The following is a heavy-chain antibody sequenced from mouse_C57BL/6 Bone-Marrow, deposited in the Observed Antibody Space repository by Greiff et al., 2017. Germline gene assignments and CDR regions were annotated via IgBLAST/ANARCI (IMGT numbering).Heavy chain of an antibody. Sequence: QVQLQQPGAELVKPGASVKLSCKASGYTFTSYWMHWVKQRPGPGLEWIGMIHPNSGSTNYNEKFKSKATLTVDKSSSTAYMQLSSLTSEDSAVYYCARYYYGSSYWYFDVWGTGTTVTVSS. CDR3: ARYYYGSSYWYFDV. V-gene: IGHV1-64*01. J-gene: IGHJ1*03. CDR2: IHPNSGST. CDR1: GYTFTSYW. D-gene: IGHD1-1*01.